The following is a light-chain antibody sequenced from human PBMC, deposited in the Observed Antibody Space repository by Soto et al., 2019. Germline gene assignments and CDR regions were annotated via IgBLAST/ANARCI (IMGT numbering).Light chain of an antibody. CDR1: SSDVGGYNY. CDR3: SSYTSSSTLAVV. CDR2: EVS. J-gene: IGLJ2*01. V-gene: IGLV2-14*01. Sequence: QSALTQPASVSGSPGQSITISCTGTSSDVGGYNYVSWYHQHPGKAPKLMIYEVSNRPSGVSKRFSGSKSGNTASLTTSALPAQDAADYYCSSYTSSSTLAVVFGGGTKLTVL.